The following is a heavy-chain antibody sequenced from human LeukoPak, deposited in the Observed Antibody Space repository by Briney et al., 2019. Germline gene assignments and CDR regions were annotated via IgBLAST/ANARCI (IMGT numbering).Heavy chain of an antibody. CDR1: GFTVSDNY. J-gene: IGHJ5*02. CDR2: IYSGGTT. V-gene: IGHV3-66*01. Sequence: GGSLRLSCAASGFTVSDNYMSWVRQAPGKGLEWVSVIYSGGTTYYADSVKGRFTISRDNSKNTLYLQMTSLSAEDTAIYYCARGVAAAATNWFDPWGQGTLVTVSS. D-gene: IGHD6-13*01. CDR3: ARGVAAAATNWFDP.